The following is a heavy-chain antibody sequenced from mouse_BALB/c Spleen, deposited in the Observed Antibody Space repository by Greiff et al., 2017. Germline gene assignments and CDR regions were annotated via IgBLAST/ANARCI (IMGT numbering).Heavy chain of an antibody. V-gene: IGHV3-2*02. CDR2: ISYSGST. CDR1: GYSITSDYA. J-gene: IGHJ4*01. Sequence: EVQLQQSGPGLVKPSQSLSLTCTVTGYSITSDYAWNWIRQFPGNKLEWMGYISYSGSTSYNPSLKSRISITRDTSKNQFFLQLNSVTTEDTATYYCARKAYGNYAMDYWGQGTSVTVSS. CDR3: ARKAYGNYAMDY. D-gene: IGHD2-1*01.